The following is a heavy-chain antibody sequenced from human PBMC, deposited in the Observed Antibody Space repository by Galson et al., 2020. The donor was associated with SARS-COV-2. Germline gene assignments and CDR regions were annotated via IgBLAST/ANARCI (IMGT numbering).Heavy chain of an antibody. J-gene: IGHJ4*02. D-gene: IGHD3-22*01. CDR3: ARGKSGYYSGNDY. CDR2: ISYDGRNT. V-gene: IGHV3-30*01. CDR1: GFTFSNHA. Sequence: GGSLGLSCAASGFTFSNHAIYWVRQAPGKGLEWVAVISYDGRNTHFAASVRGRFTITRDNSKNTLYLEMNNLRVADTAVYYCARGKSGYYSGNDYWGQGTLVTVSS.